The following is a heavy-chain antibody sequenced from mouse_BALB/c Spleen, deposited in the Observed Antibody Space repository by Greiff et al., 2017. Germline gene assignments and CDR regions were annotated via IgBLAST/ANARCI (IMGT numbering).Heavy chain of an antibody. CDR1: GYTFTSYV. CDR3: ARYYYDYDRPFAY. J-gene: IGHJ3*01. D-gene: IGHD2-4*01. Sequence: VQLQQSGPELVKPGASVKMSCKASGYTFTSYVMHWVKQKPGQGLEWIGYINPYNDGTKYNEKFKGKATLTSDKSSSTAYMELSSLTSEDSAVYYCARYYYDYDRPFAYWGQGTLVTVSA. CDR2: INPYNDGT. V-gene: IGHV1-14*01.